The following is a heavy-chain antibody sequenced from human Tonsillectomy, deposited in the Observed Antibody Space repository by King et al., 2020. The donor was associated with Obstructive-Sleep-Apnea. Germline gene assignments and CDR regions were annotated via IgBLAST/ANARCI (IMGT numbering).Heavy chain of an antibody. D-gene: IGHD3-10*01. Sequence: TLKESGPTLVEPTQTLTLTCAFSGFSLSSSGVGVGWIRQPPGKALEWLSLIFGNDDKRYIPSLNSRFTITKDTTKNQVVLTMTNMDPVDTATYYCAHTGVSYYYGPGNSYTFAYWGQGTLVTVSS. J-gene: IGHJ4*02. CDR1: GFSLSSSGVG. CDR3: AHTGVSYYYGPGNSYTFAY. CDR2: IFGNDDK. V-gene: IGHV2-5*01.